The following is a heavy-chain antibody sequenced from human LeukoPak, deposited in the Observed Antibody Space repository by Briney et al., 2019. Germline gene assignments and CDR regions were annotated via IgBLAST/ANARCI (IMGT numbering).Heavy chain of an antibody. D-gene: IGHD6-13*01. CDR3: ARAVMAGRIAPNPYFDF. V-gene: IGHV3-30*04. J-gene: IGHJ4*02. Sequence: QPGGSQRLSCAASGFIFSSYAMHWVRQAPGKGLEWVAVISYDGSNKYYADSVKGRFTISRDNSKNTLYLQMNSLRAEDTALYYCARAVMAGRIAPNPYFDFWGQGTLVTVSS. CDR2: ISYDGSNK. CDR1: GFIFSSYA.